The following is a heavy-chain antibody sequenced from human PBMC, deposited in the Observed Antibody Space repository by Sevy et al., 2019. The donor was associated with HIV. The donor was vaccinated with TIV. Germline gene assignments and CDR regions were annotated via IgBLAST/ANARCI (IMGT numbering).Heavy chain of an antibody. CDR2: SRNRARGFST. CDR3: AEHKGFAWDLDY. V-gene: IGHV3-72*01. D-gene: IGHD1-26*01. Sequence: GGSLRLSCAVSGFTLSDHYIDWIRQAPGKGLEWVGRSRNRARGFSTEYAASVKGRFTVSRDDPKSSLYLQMNSLKIEDTAVYYCAEHKGFAWDLDYWGQGPWSPSPQ. CDR1: GFTLSDHY. J-gene: IGHJ4*02.